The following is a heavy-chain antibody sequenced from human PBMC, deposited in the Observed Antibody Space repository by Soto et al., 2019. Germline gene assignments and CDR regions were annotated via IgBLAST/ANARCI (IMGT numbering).Heavy chain of an antibody. Sequence: QITLTESGPPLVQPTQTLRLTCSFSGVSLTTRGLGVAWFRQPPVKALEWLEVIYWDENKRYSPLLKTMLTVANATSKDQFVLNMTNMDPVDTGTFYCTHTDLELRNWFDPWGQGIHVTVSS. CDR2: IYWDENK. CDR1: GVSLTTRGLG. V-gene: IGHV2-5*02. D-gene: IGHD1-7*01. CDR3: THTDLELRNWFDP. J-gene: IGHJ5*02.